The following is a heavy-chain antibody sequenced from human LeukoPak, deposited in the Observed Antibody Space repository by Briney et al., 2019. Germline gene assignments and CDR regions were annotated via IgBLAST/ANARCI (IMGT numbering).Heavy chain of an antibody. J-gene: IGHJ4*02. CDR1: GYSFTSYW. CDR2: IYPGDSDT. V-gene: IGHV5-51*01. Sequence: GESLKISCEGSGYSFTSYWIGWVRQMPGKGLEWMGIIYPGDSDTRYSPSFQGQVTISADKSISTAYLQWSSLKASGTAMYYCARLLTHYGSGSYAYFDYWGQGTLVTVSS. CDR3: ARLLTHYGSGSYAYFDY. D-gene: IGHD3-10*01.